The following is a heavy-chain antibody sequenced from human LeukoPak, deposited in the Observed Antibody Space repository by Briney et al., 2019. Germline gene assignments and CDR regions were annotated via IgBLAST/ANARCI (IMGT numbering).Heavy chain of an antibody. CDR3: ARSLVVTAIYDY. CDR2: IIPIFGTA. D-gene: IGHD2-21*02. V-gene: IGHV1-69*05. J-gene: IGHJ4*02. Sequence: SVKVSCKASGGTFSSYAISWVRQAPGQGLEWMGGIIPIFGTANYAQKFQGRVTMTTDTSTSTAYMELRSLRSDDTAVYYCARSLVVTAIYDYWGQGTLVTVSS. CDR1: GGTFSSYA.